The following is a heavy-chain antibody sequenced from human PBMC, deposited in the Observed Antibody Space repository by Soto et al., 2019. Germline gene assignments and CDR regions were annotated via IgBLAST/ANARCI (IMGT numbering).Heavy chain of an antibody. D-gene: IGHD2-8*01. Sequence: SGTLSLTCTVSGGSISSSSYDWGWIRQPPGKGLEWIGSIYYSGSTYYNPSLKSRVTISVDTSKNQFSLKLSSVTAADTAVYYCARHAIVLMVYAHHTNWFDPWGQGTLVTVSS. V-gene: IGHV4-39*01. CDR2: IYYSGST. CDR3: ARHAIVLMVYAHHTNWFDP. CDR1: GGSISSSSYD. J-gene: IGHJ5*02.